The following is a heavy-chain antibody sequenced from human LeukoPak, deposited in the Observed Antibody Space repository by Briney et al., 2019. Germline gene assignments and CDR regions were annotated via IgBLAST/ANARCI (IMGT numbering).Heavy chain of an antibody. Sequence: ASVKVSCKASGYTFTSYDINWVRQATGQGLEWMGWMNPNSGNTGYAQKFQGRVTITRNTSISTAYMELSSLRSEDTALYYCARGEIAAAGRGVDYWGQGTLVTVSS. CDR2: MNPNSGNT. CDR3: ARGEIAAAGRGVDY. V-gene: IGHV1-8*03. D-gene: IGHD6-13*01. CDR1: GYTFTSYD. J-gene: IGHJ4*02.